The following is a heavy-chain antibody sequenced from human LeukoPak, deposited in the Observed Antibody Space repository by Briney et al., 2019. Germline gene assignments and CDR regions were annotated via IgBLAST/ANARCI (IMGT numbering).Heavy chain of an antibody. J-gene: IGHJ4*02. V-gene: IGHV4-38-2*01. CDR3: ARTRVYYFDY. CDR2: IYHSGST. Sequence: SETLSLTCAVSGYSISSGYYWGWIRQPPGKGLEWIGSIYHSGSTYYNPSLKSRVTISVDTSKNQFSLKLSSVTAADTAVYYCARTRVYYFDYRGQGTLVTVSS. CDR1: GYSISSGYY.